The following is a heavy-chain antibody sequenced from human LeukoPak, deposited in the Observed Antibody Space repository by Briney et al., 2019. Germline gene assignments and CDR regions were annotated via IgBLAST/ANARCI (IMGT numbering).Heavy chain of an antibody. CDR1: GFTFSSYA. CDR2: ISYDGSNK. Sequence: PGGSLRLSCAASGFTFSSYAMHWVRQAPGKGLEWVAVISYDGSNKYYADSVKGRFTISRDNSKNTLYLQMNSLSAEDTAVYYCARSGRGFDYWGQGTLVTVSS. J-gene: IGHJ4*02. CDR3: ARSGRGFDY. D-gene: IGHD1-14*01. V-gene: IGHV3-30*04.